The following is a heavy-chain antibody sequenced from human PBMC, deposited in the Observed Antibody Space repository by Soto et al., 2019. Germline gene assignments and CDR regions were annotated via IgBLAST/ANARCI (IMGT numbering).Heavy chain of an antibody. CDR3: GTVFEH. Sequence: EVQLVESGGGSVQPGGSLRLSCVASGITFTNYWMHWVRQVPGKGLVWVARVDSDGRGTSYADFVKGRFTISRDNAKNTLYLQMNILRVEDTAMYYCGTVFEHWGQGSSVTVSS. J-gene: IGHJ4*02. V-gene: IGHV3-74*01. CDR1: GITFTNYW. CDR2: VDSDGRGT.